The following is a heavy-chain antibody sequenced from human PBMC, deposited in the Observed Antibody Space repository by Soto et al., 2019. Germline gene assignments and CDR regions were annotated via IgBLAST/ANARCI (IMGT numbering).Heavy chain of an antibody. D-gene: IGHD1-1*01. CDR1: GFTFDDYA. J-gene: IGHJ5*02. V-gene: IGHV3-9*01. Sequence: EVQLVESGGGLVHPGRSLRLSCAASGFTFDDYAMHWVRQLPGKGLEWVSGISWNIGSIGYADSVNGRFTISSDNAKISLYLQMNNLRAEDTAFYYCAKDISTGTTTFSWFDPWGQGTLVTVSS. CDR2: ISWNIGSI. CDR3: AKDISTGTTTFSWFDP.